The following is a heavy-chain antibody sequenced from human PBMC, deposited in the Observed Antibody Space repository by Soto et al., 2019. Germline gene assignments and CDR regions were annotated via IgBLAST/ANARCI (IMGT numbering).Heavy chain of an antibody. D-gene: IGHD3-22*01. CDR3: ARDPTYQAEYYYDSSGYFDY. Sequence: ASVKVSCKASGYTFTSYYMHWVRQAPGQGLEWMGIINPSGGSTSYAQKFQGRVTMTRDTSTSTGYMELSSLRSEDTAVYYCARDPTYQAEYYYDSSGYFDYWGQGTLVTVSS. V-gene: IGHV1-46*01. J-gene: IGHJ4*02. CDR2: INPSGGST. CDR1: GYTFTSYY.